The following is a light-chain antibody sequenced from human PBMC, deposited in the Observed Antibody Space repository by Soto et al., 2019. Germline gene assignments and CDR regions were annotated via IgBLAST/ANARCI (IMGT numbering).Light chain of an antibody. J-gene: IGLJ1*01. CDR2: DVS. CDR3: RPHTSADTRV. CDR1: SSEVGGYNY. V-gene: IGLV2-14*03. Sequence: QSVLTQPASVSGSPGHSIKFSCPGTSSEVGGYNYVSWYQHHPGKAPKLIIYDVSNRPSGVSNPFSGSKSGNTASLTISGLQPEDEADYYCRPHTSADTRVFGSGTKVTVL.